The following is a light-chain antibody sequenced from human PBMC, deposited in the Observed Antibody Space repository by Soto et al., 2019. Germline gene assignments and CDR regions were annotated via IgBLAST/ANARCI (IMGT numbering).Light chain of an antibody. Sequence: NFMLIQPHSVSESPGKTVTISCTRSSGSIASNYVQWYQQRPGSAPTTVVYDVQRPSGVPDRFSGSIDRSSNSASLTISGLKTEDEADYYCQSYEDTIQVFGGGTKLTVL. CDR3: QSYEDTIQV. J-gene: IGLJ3*02. CDR1: SGSIASNY. V-gene: IGLV6-57*04. CDR2: DV.